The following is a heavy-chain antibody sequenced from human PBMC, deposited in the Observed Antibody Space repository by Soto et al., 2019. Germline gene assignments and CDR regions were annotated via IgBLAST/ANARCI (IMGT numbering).Heavy chain of an antibody. CDR1: GGTFSSYA. CDR2: IIPIFGTA. V-gene: IGHV1-69*13. CDR3: AREVDGAAVHNYYYYYYMDV. Sequence: SVKVSCKASGGTFSSYAISWVRQAPGQGLEWMGGIIPIFGTANYAQKFQGRVTITADESTSTAYMELRSLRSEDTAVYYCAREVDGAAVHNYYYYYYMDVWGKGTTVTVSS. J-gene: IGHJ6*03. D-gene: IGHD6-13*01.